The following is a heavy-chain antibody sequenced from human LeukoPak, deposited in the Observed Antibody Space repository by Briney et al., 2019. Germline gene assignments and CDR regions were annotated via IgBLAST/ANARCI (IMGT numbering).Heavy chain of an antibody. Sequence: GASLKVSCKASGGTFSSYAISCVRHTPGQGLEWMGGIIPIFGTANYAQKFQGRVTITADKSTSTAYMELSSLRSEDTAVYYCARDRVGYCSSTSCYHFDYWGQGTLVTVSS. D-gene: IGHD2-2*01. CDR2: IIPIFGTA. J-gene: IGHJ4*02. CDR3: ARDRVGYCSSTSCYHFDY. CDR1: GGTFSSYA. V-gene: IGHV1-69*06.